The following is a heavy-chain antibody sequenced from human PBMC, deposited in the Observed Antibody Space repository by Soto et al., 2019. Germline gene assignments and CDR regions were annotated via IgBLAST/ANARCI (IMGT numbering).Heavy chain of an antibody. CDR1: GYTFTSYG. Sequence: ASVKVSCKASGYTFTSYGISWVRQAPGQGLEWMGWISAYNGNTSYAQKLQGRVTMTTDTSTSTAYMELRSLRSDDTAVYYCARSGYDAYYYYGMDVWGQGTTVTVSS. CDR2: ISAYNGNT. D-gene: IGHD5-12*01. CDR3: ARSGYDAYYYYGMDV. V-gene: IGHV1-18*04. J-gene: IGHJ6*02.